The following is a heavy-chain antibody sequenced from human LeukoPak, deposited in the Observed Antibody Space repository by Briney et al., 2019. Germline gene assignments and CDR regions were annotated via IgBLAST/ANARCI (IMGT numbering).Heavy chain of an antibody. CDR2: IYYSGST. D-gene: IGHD3-3*01. V-gene: IGHV4-59*01. J-gene: IGHJ5*02. CDR3: ARAAIPTYYDFWSGYSVERRWFDP. CDR1: GGSISSYY. Sequence: SETLSLTCTVSGGSISSYYWSWIRQPPGKGLEWIGYIYYSGSTNYNPSLKSRVTISVDTSKNQFSLKLSSVTAADTAVYYCARAAIPTYYDFWSGYSVERRWFDPWGQGTLVTVSS.